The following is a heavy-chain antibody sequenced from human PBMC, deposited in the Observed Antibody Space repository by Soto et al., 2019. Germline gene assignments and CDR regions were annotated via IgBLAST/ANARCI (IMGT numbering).Heavy chain of an antibody. CDR2: ISGSGGST. CDR1: GFTFSSYA. Sequence: LRLSCAASGFTFSSYAMSWVRQAPGKGLEWVSAISGSGGSTYYADSVKGLFTISRDNSKNTLYLQMNSLRAEDTAVYYCAKATGVVVTTGYWGQGTLVTVSS. V-gene: IGHV3-23*01. J-gene: IGHJ4*02. D-gene: IGHD2-21*02. CDR3: AKATGVVVTTGY.